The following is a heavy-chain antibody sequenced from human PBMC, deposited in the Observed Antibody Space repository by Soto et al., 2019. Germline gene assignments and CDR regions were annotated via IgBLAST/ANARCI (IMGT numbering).Heavy chain of an antibody. Sequence: QLQLQESGSGLVKPSQTLSLTCAVSGGSISSGGYSWSWIRQPPGKGLEWIGYIYHSGRTYYNPSLKSRVTISVDRSKNQFSLKLSSVTAADTAVYYCARYTTPFSGWYSGNWFDPWGQGTLVTVSS. CDR2: IYHSGRT. CDR1: GGSISSGGYS. V-gene: IGHV4-30-2*01. CDR3: ARYTTPFSGWYSGNWFDP. J-gene: IGHJ5*02. D-gene: IGHD6-19*01.